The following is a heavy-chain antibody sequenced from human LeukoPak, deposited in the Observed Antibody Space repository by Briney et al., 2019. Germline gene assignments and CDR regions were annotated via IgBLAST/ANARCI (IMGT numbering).Heavy chain of an antibody. Sequence: PGGSLRLSCAASGFIFSNYWMHWVRQAPGKGLVLVSRVNSDGSSTSYVDSVKGRFTISRDTSKNTLYLQMNSLRVEDTVVYYCARAAMVRGVDYFDYWGQGTLATVSS. CDR3: ARAAMVRGVDYFDY. D-gene: IGHD3-10*01. J-gene: IGHJ4*02. V-gene: IGHV3-74*01. CDR1: GFIFSNYW. CDR2: VNSDGSST.